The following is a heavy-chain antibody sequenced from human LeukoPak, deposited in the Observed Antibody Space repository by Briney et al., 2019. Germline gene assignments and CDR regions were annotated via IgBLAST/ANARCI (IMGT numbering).Heavy chain of an antibody. J-gene: IGHJ3*02. CDR1: GGSISSGGYY. Sequence: SETLCLTCTVSGGSISSGGYYWSWIRQHPGKGLEWIGYIYYSGSTYYNPSLKSRVTRSVDTSKNQFSLKLGSVTAADTAVYYCARGKSITMVRDGAFDIWGQGTMVTVSS. D-gene: IGHD3-10*01. CDR3: ARGKSITMVRDGAFDI. CDR2: IYYSGST. V-gene: IGHV4-31*03.